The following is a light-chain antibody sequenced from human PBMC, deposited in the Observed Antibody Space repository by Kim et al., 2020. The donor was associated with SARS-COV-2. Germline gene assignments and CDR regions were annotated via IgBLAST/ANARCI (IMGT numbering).Light chain of an antibody. V-gene: IGKV3D-7*01. CDR3: QQDYNLPPYT. CDR2: GAS. Sequence: PGERVTLPCRASQSVSRSYLTWYQQKPGQAPRLLIYGASTRATGIPARFSGSGSGTDFTLTISSLQPEDFAVYYCQQDYNLPPYTFGQETKLEI. J-gene: IGKJ2*01. CDR1: QSVSRSY.